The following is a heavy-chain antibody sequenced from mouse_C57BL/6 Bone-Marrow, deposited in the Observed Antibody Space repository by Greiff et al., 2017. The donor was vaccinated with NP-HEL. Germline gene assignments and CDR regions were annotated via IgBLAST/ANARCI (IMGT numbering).Heavy chain of an antibody. CDR3: ARAYGNYLDY. J-gene: IGHJ2*01. V-gene: IGHV3-6*01. D-gene: IGHD2-10*02. CDR2: ISYDGSN. Sequence: DVQLQESGPGLVKPSQSLSLTCSVTGYSITSGYYWNWIRRFPGNKLEWVGSISYDGSNNYSPSLTNRISITRDTSKNQFFLKLNSVTAEDTATYYCARAYGNYLDYWGQGTTLTVSS. CDR1: GYSITSGYY.